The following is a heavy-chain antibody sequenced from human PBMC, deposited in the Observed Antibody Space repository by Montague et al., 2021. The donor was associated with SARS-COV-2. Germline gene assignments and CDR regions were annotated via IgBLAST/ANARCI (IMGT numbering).Heavy chain of an antibody. J-gene: IGHJ5*02. D-gene: IGHD2-15*01. V-gene: IGHV4-38-2*02. CDR1: GGSISSYY. CDR3: ARERRYCSGGSCYSGWFDP. CDR2: IYHSGST. Sequence: SETLPLTCTVSGGSISSYYWSWIRQPPGKGLEWIGSIYHSGSTYYNPSLKSRVTISVDTSKNQFSLKLSSVTAADTAVYYCARERRYCSGGSCYSGWFDPWGQGTLVTVSS.